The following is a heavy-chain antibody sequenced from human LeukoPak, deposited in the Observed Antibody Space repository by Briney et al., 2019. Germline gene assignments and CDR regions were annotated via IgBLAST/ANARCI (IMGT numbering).Heavy chain of an antibody. V-gene: IGHV3-9*01. CDR1: GFTFDDYA. D-gene: IGHD5-12*01. CDR2: ISWNSGSI. J-gene: IGHJ6*02. Sequence: GRSLRLSCAASGFTFDDYAMHWVRQAPGKGLEWVSGISWNSGSIGYADSVKGRFTISRDNAKNSLYLQMNSLRAEDTALYYCAKDILSGRDGMDVWGQGTTVTVSS. CDR3: AKDILSGRDGMDV.